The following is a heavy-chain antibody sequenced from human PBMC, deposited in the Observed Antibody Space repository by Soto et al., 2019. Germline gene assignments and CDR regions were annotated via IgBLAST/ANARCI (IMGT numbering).Heavy chain of an antibody. Sequence: QVQLVQSGAEVKKPGSSVKVSCKASGGTFSSYAISWVRQAPGQGLEWMGGIIPIFGTANYAQKFQGRVTITADKSTSTAYMELSSLRSEDTAVYYCARGADSRSEVYYYYGMDVWGQGTTVTVSS. CDR1: GGTFSSYA. J-gene: IGHJ6*02. CDR2: IIPIFGTA. V-gene: IGHV1-69*06. D-gene: IGHD2-21*02. CDR3: ARGADSRSEVYYYYGMDV.